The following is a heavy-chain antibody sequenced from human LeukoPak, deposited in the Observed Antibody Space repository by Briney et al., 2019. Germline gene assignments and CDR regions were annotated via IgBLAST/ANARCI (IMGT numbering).Heavy chain of an antibody. Sequence: SETLSLTCAVYGGSFSGYYWGWIRQPPGKGLEWIGEINHSGSTNYNPSLKSRVTISVDTSKNQFSLKLSSVTAADTAVYYCARDQFDIVVVPAAQTNYYYYYMDVWGKGTTVTVSS. J-gene: IGHJ6*03. V-gene: IGHV4-34*01. CDR1: GGSFSGYY. CDR3: ARDQFDIVVVPAAQTNYYYYYMDV. D-gene: IGHD2-2*01. CDR2: INHSGST.